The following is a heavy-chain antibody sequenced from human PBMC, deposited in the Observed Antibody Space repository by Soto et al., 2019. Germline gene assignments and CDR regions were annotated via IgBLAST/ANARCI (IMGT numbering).Heavy chain of an antibody. V-gene: IGHV4-31*03. CDR2: IYYSGST. J-gene: IGHJ5*02. CDR3: ARGIWFGELLYPNWFDP. CDR1: GGSISSGGYY. D-gene: IGHD3-10*01. Sequence: QVQLQESGPGLVKPSQTLSLTCTVSGGSISSGGYYWSWIRQHPGKGLEWIGYIYYSGSTYYNPSLKSRVTISVHTSKNQFSLKLSTVTAADTAVYYCARGIWFGELLYPNWFDPWGQGTLVTVSS.